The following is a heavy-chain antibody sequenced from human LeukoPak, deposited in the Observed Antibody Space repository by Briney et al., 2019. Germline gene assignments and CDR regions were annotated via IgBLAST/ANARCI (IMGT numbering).Heavy chain of an antibody. CDR1: GGSISSGGYY. Sequence: PSETLSLTCTVSGGSISSGGYYWSWIRQHPGKGLEWIGYIYYSGSTYYSPSLKSRVTISVDTSKNQFSLKLSSVTAADTAVYYCARDRLVTYYYGSGSHTLDVWGQGTTVTVSS. J-gene: IGHJ6*02. V-gene: IGHV4-31*03. CDR3: ARDRLVTYYYGSGSHTLDV. CDR2: IYYSGST. D-gene: IGHD3-10*01.